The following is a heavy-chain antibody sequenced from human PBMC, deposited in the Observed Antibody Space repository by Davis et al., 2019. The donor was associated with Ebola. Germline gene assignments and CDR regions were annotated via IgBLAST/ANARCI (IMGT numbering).Heavy chain of an antibody. CDR3: ARDAGGFVFDY. V-gene: IGHV3-30-3*01. Sequence: PGGSLRLSCAASGFTFSSYAMHWVRQAPGKGLEWVAVISYDGSNKYYADSVKGRFTISRDNSKNTLYLQMNSLRAEDTAVYYCARDAGGFVFDYWGQGTLVTVSS. CDR1: GFTFSSYA. CDR2: ISYDGSNK. J-gene: IGHJ4*02. D-gene: IGHD1-14*01.